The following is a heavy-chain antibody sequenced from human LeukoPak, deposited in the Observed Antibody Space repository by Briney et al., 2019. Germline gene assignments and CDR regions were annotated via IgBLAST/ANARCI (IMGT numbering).Heavy chain of an antibody. CDR2: IYYSGST. Sequence: SETLSLTCTVSGGSISSYYWSWIRQPPGKGLEWIGYIYYSGSTNYNPSLKSRVTISVDTSKNQFSLKLSSVTAADTAVYYCARPGSYDSSGYYYFDAFDIWGQGTMVTVSS. CDR3: ARPGSYDSSGYYYFDAFDI. V-gene: IGHV4-59*08. CDR1: GGSISSYY. J-gene: IGHJ3*02. D-gene: IGHD3-22*01.